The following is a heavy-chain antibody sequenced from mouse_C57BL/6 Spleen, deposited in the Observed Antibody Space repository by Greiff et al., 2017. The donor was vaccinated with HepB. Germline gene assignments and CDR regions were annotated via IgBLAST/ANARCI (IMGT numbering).Heavy chain of an antibody. CDR2: IRSKSNNYAT. V-gene: IGHV10-1*01. Sequence: EVKVEESGGGLVQPKGSLKLSCAASGFSFNTYAMNWVRQAPGKGLEWVARIRSKSNNYATYYADSVKDRFTISRDDSESMLYLQMNNLKTEDTAMYYCVGGYYFDYWGQGTTLTVSS. CDR1: GFSFNTYA. CDR3: VGGYYFDY. J-gene: IGHJ2*01.